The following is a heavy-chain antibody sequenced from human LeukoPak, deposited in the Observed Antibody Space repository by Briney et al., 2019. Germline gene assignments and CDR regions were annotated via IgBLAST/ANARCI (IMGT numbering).Heavy chain of an antibody. CDR3: ARDGLGFDY. V-gene: IGHV1-2*02. Sequence: ASVKVSCKASGYTFTDNYMHWVRQAPGQGLEWMGWINPKSGGTNYAQKFEARVTMNRDTSISTAYMELSRLRFDDTAVYYCARDGLGFDYWGQGTLVTVSS. J-gene: IGHJ4*02. CDR1: GYTFTDNY. CDR2: INPKSGGT. D-gene: IGHD5-12*01.